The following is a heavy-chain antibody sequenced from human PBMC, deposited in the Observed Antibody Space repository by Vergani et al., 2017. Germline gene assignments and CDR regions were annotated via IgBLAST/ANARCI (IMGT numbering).Heavy chain of an antibody. CDR3: ARDLWQWSHYYFDY. CDR2: INPNSGGT. V-gene: IGHV1-2*02. Sequence: QLQLVQSGAEVKKPGASVKVSCKASGYTFTGYYMHWVRQAPGQGLEWKGWINPNSGGTNYAQTFQGRVTMTRDTSISTAYMELSRLRSDDTAVYYCARDLWQWSHYYFDYWGQGTLVTVSS. CDR1: GYTFTGYY. D-gene: IGHD6-19*01. J-gene: IGHJ4*02.